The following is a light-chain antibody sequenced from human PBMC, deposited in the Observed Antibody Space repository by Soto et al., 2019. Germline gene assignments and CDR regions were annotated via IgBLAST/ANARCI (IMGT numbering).Light chain of an antibody. CDR2: GAS. V-gene: IGKV3-15*01. J-gene: IGKJ4*01. Sequence: EIVVTQSPAILSVSPGERVTLSCRASQSVLTNLAWYQQKLGQAPRLLIYGASTRATRVPDRYSGSRSVTKFILTISRLQSEDFAVYYCQHYNKWLATVWGWIKVDIK. CDR3: QHYNKWLAT. CDR1: QSVLTN.